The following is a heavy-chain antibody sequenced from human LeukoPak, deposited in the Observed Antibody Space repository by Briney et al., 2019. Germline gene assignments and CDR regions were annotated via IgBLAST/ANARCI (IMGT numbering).Heavy chain of an antibody. Sequence: SETLSLTCTVSGYSISSGYYWGWIRQPAGKGLEWIGRIYTSGSTNYNPSLKSRVTMSVDTSKNQFSLKLSSVTAADTAVYYCARDVWFGELLLDYWGQGTLVTVSS. J-gene: IGHJ4*02. CDR2: IYTSGST. CDR3: ARDVWFGELLLDY. CDR1: GYSISSGYY. V-gene: IGHV4-4*07. D-gene: IGHD3-10*01.